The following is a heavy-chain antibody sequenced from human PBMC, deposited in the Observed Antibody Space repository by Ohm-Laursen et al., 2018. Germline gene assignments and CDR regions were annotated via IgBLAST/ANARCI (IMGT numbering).Heavy chain of an antibody. CDR3: ARGTGAYDLRYFDY. V-gene: IGHV4-61*01. CDR2: IYYTGST. D-gene: IGHD5-12*01. CDR1: GGSVSGGSYY. J-gene: IGHJ4*02. Sequence: TLSLTCTVSGGSVSGGSYYWSWIRQPPGKGLEWISYIYYTGSTNYNPSLKSRVTISIDTSKNQFSLKLNPVTAADTAVYYCARGTGAYDLRYFDYWGQGTRVTVSS.